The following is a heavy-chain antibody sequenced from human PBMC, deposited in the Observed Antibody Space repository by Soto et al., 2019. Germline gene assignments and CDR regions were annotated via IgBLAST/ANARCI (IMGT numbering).Heavy chain of an antibody. CDR2: ISDSGDRT. CDR1: GFTLSMSG. J-gene: IGHJ3*01. D-gene: IGHD3-16*02. Sequence: EVQLMESGGGLVQPGGSLRLSCAGSGFTLSMSGVSWVRQAPGKGLEWVSYISDSGDRTYYADSVKGRFTISRDRSKNTVSLQMNTLRAEDTALYYCAKDRGIIVKAGDAFDVWGQGTMVTVSS. CDR3: AKDRGIIVKAGDAFDV. V-gene: IGHV3-23*01.